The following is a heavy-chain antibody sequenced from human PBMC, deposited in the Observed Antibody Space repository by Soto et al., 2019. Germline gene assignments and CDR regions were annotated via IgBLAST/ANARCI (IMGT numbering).Heavy chain of an antibody. J-gene: IGHJ5*02. CDR3: ARGGASSKWLDP. Sequence: PSETLSLTCTVSGDSVNTFFGSWIRQPPGQGLELIGFIYNGGSTNYNPSFTSRVTISLDMSKSQFFLKLSSVTAADTAVYYCARGGASSKWLDPWGQGTLVTVSS. CDR2: IYNGGST. D-gene: IGHD3-10*01. CDR1: GDSVNTFF. V-gene: IGHV4-59*02.